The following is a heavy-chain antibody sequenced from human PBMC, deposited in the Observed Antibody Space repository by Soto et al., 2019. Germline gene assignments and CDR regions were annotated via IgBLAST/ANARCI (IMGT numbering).Heavy chain of an antibody. J-gene: IGHJ4*02. D-gene: IGHD3-22*01. V-gene: IGHV1-18*01. Sequence: ASVKVSCKASGYTFTSYGISWLRQAPGQGLEWMGWISAYNGNTNYAQKLQGRVTMTTDTSTSTAYMELRSLRSDDTAVYYCARVIYDSSGYIPYYFDYWGQGTLVTVSS. CDR1: GYTFTSYG. CDR2: ISAYNGNT. CDR3: ARVIYDSSGYIPYYFDY.